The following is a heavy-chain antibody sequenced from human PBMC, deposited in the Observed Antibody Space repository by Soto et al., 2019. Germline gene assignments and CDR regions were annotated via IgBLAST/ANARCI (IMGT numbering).Heavy chain of an antibody. CDR3: EKEDGGSYPYYYYYGMDV. Sequence: GGSLRLSCAASGFTFSSYGMHWVRQAPGKGLEWVAVISYDGSNKYYADSVKGRFTISRDNSKNTLYLQMNSLRAEDTAVYYCEKEDGGSYPYYYYYGMDVWGQGTTVTVSS. D-gene: IGHD1-26*01. CDR2: ISYDGSNK. CDR1: GFTFSSYG. J-gene: IGHJ6*02. V-gene: IGHV3-30*18.